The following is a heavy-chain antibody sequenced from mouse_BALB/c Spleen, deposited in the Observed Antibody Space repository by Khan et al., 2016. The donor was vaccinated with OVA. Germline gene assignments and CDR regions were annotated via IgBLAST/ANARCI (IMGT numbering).Heavy chain of an antibody. CDR3: AKGGSYDNNLFDY. J-gene: IGHJ2*01. D-gene: IGHD2-5*01. Sequence: VQLKQSGPELVKPGASVKISCKASSFTFPDYYIHWVKQKPGQGLEWIGWIYPGSGNTKYNEKFRDMATLTVDTSSSTAYRQLSSLTSEDTAVYFCAKGGSYDNNLFDYWCQGTTLTISS. CDR1: SFTFPDYY. V-gene: IGHV1-84*02. CDR2: IYPGSGNT.